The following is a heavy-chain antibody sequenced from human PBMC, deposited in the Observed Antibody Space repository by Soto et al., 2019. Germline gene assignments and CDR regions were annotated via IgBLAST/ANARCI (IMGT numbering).Heavy chain of an antibody. D-gene: IGHD6-6*01. Sequence: GGSLRLSCAASGFTFSSYWMHWVRQAPGKGLVWVSRINSDGSSTSYADSVKGRFTISRDNAKNTLYLQMNSLRAEDTAVYYCARDYKAARPGCEMRYWGQGTLVTVSS. CDR2: INSDGSST. CDR3: ARDYKAARPGCEMRY. CDR1: GFTFSSYW. J-gene: IGHJ4*02. V-gene: IGHV3-74*01.